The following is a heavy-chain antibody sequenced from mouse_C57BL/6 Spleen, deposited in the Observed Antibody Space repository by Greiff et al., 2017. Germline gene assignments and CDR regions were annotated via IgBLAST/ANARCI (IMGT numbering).Heavy chain of an antibody. J-gene: IGHJ2*01. CDR1: GYTFTSTG. V-gene: IGHV1-7*01. Sequence: QVQLQQSGAELAKPGASVKLSCKASGYTFTSTGCTGQGLEWIGYINPSSGYTKYNQKFKDKATLTADKSSSTAYMQLSSLTYEDSAVYYCAREDYWGQGTTLTVSS. CDR3: AREDY. CDR2: INPSSGYT.